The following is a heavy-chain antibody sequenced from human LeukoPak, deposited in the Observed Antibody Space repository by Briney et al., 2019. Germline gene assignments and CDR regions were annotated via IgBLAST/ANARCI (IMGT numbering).Heavy chain of an antibody. CDR3: ARDRGLQYRSFDY. J-gene: IGHJ4*02. CDR2: IIPIFGTA. Sequence: GASVKVSCKASGYTFTSYYMHWVRQAPGQGLEWMGGIIPIFGTANYAQKFQGRVTITADESTSTAYMELSSLRSEDTAVYYCARDRGLQYRSFDYWGQGTLVTVSS. D-gene: IGHD4-11*01. V-gene: IGHV1-69*13. CDR1: GYTFTSYY.